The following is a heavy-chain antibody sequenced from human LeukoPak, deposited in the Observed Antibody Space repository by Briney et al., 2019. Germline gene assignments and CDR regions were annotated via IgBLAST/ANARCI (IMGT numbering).Heavy chain of an antibody. CDR2: IYYSGST. Sequence: SETLSLTCTVSGDSFSNYYWTWIRQPPGKGLEWIGYIYYSGSTNYNPSLTSRVTISVDTSKNQFSLKLRSVTAADTAVYYCARMLWRQPYYFDYWGQGDLVTVSS. V-gene: IGHV4-59*01. J-gene: IGHJ4*02. CDR1: GDSFSNYY. CDR3: ARMLWRQPYYFDY. D-gene: IGHD2-2*01.